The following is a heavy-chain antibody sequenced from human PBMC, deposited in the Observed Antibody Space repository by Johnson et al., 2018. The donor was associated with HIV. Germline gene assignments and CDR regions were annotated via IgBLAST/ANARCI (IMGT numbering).Heavy chain of an antibody. CDR2: IWYDGSNK. V-gene: IGHV3-33*06. J-gene: IGHJ3*02. CDR3: AKDTPLFAFDI. CDR1: GFTFSSYG. Sequence: QVQLVESGGGVVQPGRSLRLSCAASGFTFSSYGMHWVRQAPGKGLEWVAVIWYDGSNKYYADSVKGRFTISRDNSKNTLYLQMNSLRAEDTAVYYCAKDTPLFAFDIWGQGTMVTVSS.